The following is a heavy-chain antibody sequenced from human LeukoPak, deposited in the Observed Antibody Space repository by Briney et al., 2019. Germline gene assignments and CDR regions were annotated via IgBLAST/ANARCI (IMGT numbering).Heavy chain of an antibody. CDR2: ISSSGSSI. J-gene: IGHJ4*02. CDR1: GFTFSSYE. Sequence: PGGSLRLSCAASGFTFSSYEMNWVRQAPGQGLEWVSYISSSGSSIYYADSVKGRFTISRDNAKNSLYLQMNSLRAEGTAVYYCAKGRDRIAVAGRNYFDYWGQGTLVTVSS. CDR3: AKGRDRIAVAGRNYFDY. D-gene: IGHD6-19*01. V-gene: IGHV3-48*03.